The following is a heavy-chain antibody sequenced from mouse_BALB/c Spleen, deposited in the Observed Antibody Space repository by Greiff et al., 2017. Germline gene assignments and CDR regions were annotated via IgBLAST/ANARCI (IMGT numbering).Heavy chain of an antibody. Sequence: VKVVESGPGLVAPSQSLSITCTVSGFSLTSYGVHWVRQPPGKGLEWLGVIWAGGSTNYNSALMSRLSISKDNSKSQVFLKMNSLQTDDTAMYYCARDGNYLFAYWGQGTLVTVSA. CDR3: ARDGNYLFAY. CDR2: IWAGGST. J-gene: IGHJ3*01. CDR1: GFSLTSYG. V-gene: IGHV2-9*02. D-gene: IGHD2-1*01.